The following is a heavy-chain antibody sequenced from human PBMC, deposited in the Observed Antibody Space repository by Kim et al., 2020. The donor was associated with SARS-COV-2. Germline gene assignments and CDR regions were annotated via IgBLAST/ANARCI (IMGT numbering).Heavy chain of an antibody. CDR1: GFTFSSYG. V-gene: IGHV3-33*01. J-gene: IGHJ6*01. Sequence: GGSLRLSCAASGFTFSSYGMHWVRQAPGKGLVWVAVIWYDGSNQYYADSVKGRFTISRDNSKNTLYLQMNSLRAEDTAVYYCARDGEYYYGAFYYYYGM. D-gene: IGHD3-10*01. CDR2: IWYDGSNQ. CDR3: ARDGEYYYGAFYYYYGM.